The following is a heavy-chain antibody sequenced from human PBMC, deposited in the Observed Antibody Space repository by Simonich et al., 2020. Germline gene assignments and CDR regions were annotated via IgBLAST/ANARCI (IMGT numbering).Heavy chain of an antibody. CDR3: ARDRCTNGVCLDV. V-gene: IGHV3-33*01. Sequence: QVQLVESGGGVVQPGRSLRLSCAASGFTFSSYGMHWFRQAPGKGLEWVAVKGYDGSNKYYADSVKGRFTISRDNSKNTLYLQMNSLRAEDTAVYYCARDRCTNGVCLDVWGKGTTVTVSS. D-gene: IGHD2-8*01. CDR1: GFTFSSYG. J-gene: IGHJ6*04. CDR2: KGYDGSNK.